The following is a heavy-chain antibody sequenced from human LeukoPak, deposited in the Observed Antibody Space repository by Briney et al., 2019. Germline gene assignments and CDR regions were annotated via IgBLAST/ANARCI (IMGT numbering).Heavy chain of an antibody. J-gene: IGHJ4*02. D-gene: IGHD4-17*01. CDR3: ARDWGMTTVYSFDY. Sequence: GGALRLSCAASGFTFSSYAVHWVRQAPGKGLEWVAVISYDGNNKYYADPVKGRFTISRDNSKNTLYLQMNSLRAEDTAVYYCARDWGMTTVYSFDYWGQGTLVTVSS. V-gene: IGHV3-30-3*01. CDR2: ISYDGNNK. CDR1: GFTFSSYA.